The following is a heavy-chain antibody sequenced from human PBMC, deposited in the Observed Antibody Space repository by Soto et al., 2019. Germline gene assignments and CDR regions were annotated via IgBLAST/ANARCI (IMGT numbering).Heavy chain of an antibody. CDR1: GFTFSSNS. Sequence: EVQLVESGGGLIKPGGSLRLSCAGSGFTFSSNSMIWVRQAPGKGLEWVSYIDSTSMHIYYADSVKGRFTITRDNAKKSVYLQMTSLRAEDTAVYYCARLVGAYQHYIDYWGQGTLVTVSS. D-gene: IGHD1-26*01. CDR2: IDSTSMHI. V-gene: IGHV3-21*02. CDR3: ARLVGAYQHYIDY. J-gene: IGHJ4*02.